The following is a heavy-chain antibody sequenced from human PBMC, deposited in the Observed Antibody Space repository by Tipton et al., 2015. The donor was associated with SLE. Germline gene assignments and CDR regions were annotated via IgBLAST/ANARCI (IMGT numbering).Heavy chain of an antibody. Sequence: TLSLTCTVSGGSISSGGYYWSWIRQHPGKGLEWIGYIYYSGSTNYNPSLKSRVTISVDTSKNQFSLKLTSVTAADTAVYYCAREQWLVLWGYFDYWGQGSLVTVSS. D-gene: IGHD6-19*01. V-gene: IGHV4-31*03. CDR1: GGSISSGGYY. J-gene: IGHJ4*02. CDR3: AREQWLVLWGYFDY. CDR2: IYYSGST.